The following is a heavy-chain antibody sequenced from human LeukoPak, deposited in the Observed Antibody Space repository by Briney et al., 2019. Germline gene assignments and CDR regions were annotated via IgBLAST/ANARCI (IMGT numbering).Heavy chain of an antibody. Sequence: GGSLRLSCAASGSTFSSYEMNWVRQAPGKGLEWVSYISSSGSTIYYADSVKGRFTISRDNAKNSLYLQMNSLRAEDTAVYYCASRDYGDYVWYGAFDIWGQGTMVTVSS. J-gene: IGHJ3*02. CDR3: ASRDYGDYVWYGAFDI. CDR2: ISSSGSTI. D-gene: IGHD4-17*01. V-gene: IGHV3-48*03. CDR1: GSTFSSYE.